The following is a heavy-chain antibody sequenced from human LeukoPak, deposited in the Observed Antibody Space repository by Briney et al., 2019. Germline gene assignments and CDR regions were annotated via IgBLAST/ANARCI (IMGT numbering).Heavy chain of an antibody. CDR1: VFTVSSNY. Sequence: GGSLRLSCAASVFTVSSNYMNWVRQAPGKGLEWVSVIYSGGSTYYADSVKGRFTISRDNSKNTLYLQMNSLRAEDTAVYYCAKSYGDYLGYFDSWGQGTLVTVSS. CDR2: IYSGGST. V-gene: IGHV3-53*01. CDR3: AKSYGDYLGYFDS. J-gene: IGHJ4*02. D-gene: IGHD4-17*01.